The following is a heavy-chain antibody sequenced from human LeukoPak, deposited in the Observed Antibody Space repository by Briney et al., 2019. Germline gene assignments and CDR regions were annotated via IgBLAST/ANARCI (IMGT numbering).Heavy chain of an antibody. V-gene: IGHV4-59*01. CDR1: GGSISSDH. CDR2: IYYSGRT. D-gene: IGHD2/OR15-2a*01. Sequence: KPSETLPLTCTVSGGSISSDHWNWIRQPPGKGLEWIGCIYYSGRTYYNPSLKSRVTISVDMSRSQFSLRLTSVTAADTAVYYCARKNDFEIWGQGTLVTVSS. J-gene: IGHJ3*02. CDR3: ARKNDFEI.